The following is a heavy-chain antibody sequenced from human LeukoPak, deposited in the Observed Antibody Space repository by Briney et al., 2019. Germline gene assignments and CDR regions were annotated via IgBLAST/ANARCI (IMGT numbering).Heavy chain of an antibody. Sequence: GGSLRLSCVASGITFSNYAVSWVRQAPEKGLDWVSVISGSTHKIRYADSVKGRFTISRDNSENIVYLQMNNLRAEDTAVYYCAGRVTGYSSGYVYWGQGTLVTVSS. D-gene: IGHD5-18*01. CDR1: GITFSNYA. V-gene: IGHV3-23*01. CDR2: ISGSTHKI. CDR3: AGRVTGYSSGYVY. J-gene: IGHJ4*02.